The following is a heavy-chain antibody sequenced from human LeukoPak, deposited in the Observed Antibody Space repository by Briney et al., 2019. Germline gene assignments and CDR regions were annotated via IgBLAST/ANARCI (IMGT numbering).Heavy chain of an antibody. CDR3: ARSAGARMFFVY. V-gene: IGHV1-46*01. CDR2: INPSGGST. D-gene: IGHD1-26*01. J-gene: IGHJ4*02. CDR1: GYTFTSYY. Sequence: ASVKVSCKASGYTFTSYYMHWVRQAPGQGLEWMGIINPSGGSTSYAQKFQGRVTMTRDMSTSTVYMELSSLRSEDTAVYYCARSAGARMFFVYWGQGTLVTVSS.